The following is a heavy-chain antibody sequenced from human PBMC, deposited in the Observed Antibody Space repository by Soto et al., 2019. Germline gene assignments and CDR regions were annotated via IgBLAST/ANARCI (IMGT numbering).Heavy chain of an antibody. Sequence: QVQLQESGPGLVKPSQTLSLTCTVSGGSISSGVYYWSWIRQHPGKGLEGIGYIFYSGSTYYNPSLKSRVTISVDTSKNQFSLKLSSVTAADTAVYYCAIYDSSGSRGFQHWGQGTLITVSS. D-gene: IGHD3-22*01. CDR3: AIYDSSGSRGFQH. J-gene: IGHJ1*01. V-gene: IGHV4-31*03. CDR1: GGSISSGVYY. CDR2: IFYSGST.